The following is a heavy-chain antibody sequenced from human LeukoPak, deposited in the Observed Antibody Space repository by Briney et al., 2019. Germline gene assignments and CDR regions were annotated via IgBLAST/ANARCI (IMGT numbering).Heavy chain of an antibody. V-gene: IGHV4-30-4*01. CDR2: IYYSGST. J-gene: IGHJ4*02. Sequence: PSQTLSLTCTVSGGSISSGDSYWTWIRQPPGKGLEWIGNIYYSGSTYYNPFLKSRVIISVDTSKNQFSLKLSSVTAADTALHYCARHNNYDYIWGSYRPTGGFDYWGQGTLVTVSS. CDR1: GGSISSGDSY. CDR3: ARHNNYDYIWGSYRPTGGFDY. D-gene: IGHD3-16*02.